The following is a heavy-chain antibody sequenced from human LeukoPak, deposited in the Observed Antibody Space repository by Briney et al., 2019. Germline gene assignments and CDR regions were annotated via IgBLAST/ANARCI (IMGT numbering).Heavy chain of an antibody. CDR2: IHYSGNT. D-gene: IGHD2-2*01. CDR3: ARLWGYCSSTSCYGASYFDS. Sequence: SETLSLTCTVAGGSINSYYWSWIRQPPGKGLEWIGYIHYSGNTNYNPSLKSRVTISIDMYKKQFSLKLRSVTAADTAVYYCARLWGYCSSTSCYGASYFDSWGQGTLVTLSS. J-gene: IGHJ5*01. CDR1: GGSINSYY. V-gene: IGHV4-59*01.